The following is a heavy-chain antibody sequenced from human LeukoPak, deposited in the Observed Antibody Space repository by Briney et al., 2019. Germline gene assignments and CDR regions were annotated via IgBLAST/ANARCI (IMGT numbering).Heavy chain of an antibody. Sequence: SQTLSLTCAISGDSVSSNSAAWNWIRQSPSRGLEWLGRTYYRSRWYNDYAVSVKSRITINPDTSKNQFSLQLNSVTPEDTAVYYCARAAASVSRWPVTYYGMDVWGQGTTVTVSS. CDR3: ARAAASVSRWPVTYYGMDV. CDR1: GDSVSSNSAA. J-gene: IGHJ6*02. D-gene: IGHD2-2*01. V-gene: IGHV6-1*01. CDR2: TYYRSRWYN.